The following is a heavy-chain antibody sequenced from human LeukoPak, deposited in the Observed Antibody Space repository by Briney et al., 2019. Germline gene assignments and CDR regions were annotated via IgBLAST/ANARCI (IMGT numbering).Heavy chain of an antibody. D-gene: IGHD3-22*01. CDR3: AKDFYYDGGGSFDH. V-gene: IGHV3-23*01. J-gene: IGHJ4*02. Sequence: PGGSLRLSCAASGFTFSSYAMSWVRQAPGKGLEWVSAISGGSGSTYYADSVKGRFTISRDNSKNTLYLQMNSLRAEDTAVYYCAKDFYYDGGGSFDHWGQGTLVTVSS. CDR2: ISGGSGST. CDR1: GFTFSSYA.